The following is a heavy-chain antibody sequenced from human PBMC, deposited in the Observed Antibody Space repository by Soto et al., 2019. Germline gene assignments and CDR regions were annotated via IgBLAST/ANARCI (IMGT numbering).Heavy chain of an antibody. D-gene: IGHD3-22*01. CDR1: GGSISSSSYY. CDR3: ARHLITMIVVVITPSWFDP. CDR2: IYYSGST. Sequence: SETLSLTCTVSGGSISSSSYYWGWIRQPPGKGLEWIGSIYYSGSTYYSPSLKSRVTISVDTSKNQFSLKLSSVTAADTAVYYCARHLITMIVVVITPSWFDPWGQGTLVTVSS. V-gene: IGHV4-39*01. J-gene: IGHJ5*02.